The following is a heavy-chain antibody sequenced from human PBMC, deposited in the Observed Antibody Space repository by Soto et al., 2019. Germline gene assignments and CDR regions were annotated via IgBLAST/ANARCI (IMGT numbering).Heavy chain of an antibody. V-gene: IGHV3-23*01. CDR3: ANPGITIFGVVTEYYFDY. Sequence: EVQLLESGGGLVQPGGSLRLSCAASGFTFSSYAMSWVRQAPGKGLEWVSAISGSGGSTYYADSVKGRFTISRDNSKTTLYLQMNSLRAEDTAVYYCANPGITIFGVVTEYYFDYWGQGTLVTVSS. CDR2: ISGSGGST. D-gene: IGHD3-3*01. CDR1: GFTFSSYA. J-gene: IGHJ4*02.